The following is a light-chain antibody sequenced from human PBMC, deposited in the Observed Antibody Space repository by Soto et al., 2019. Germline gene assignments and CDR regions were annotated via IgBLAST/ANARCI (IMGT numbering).Light chain of an antibody. CDR2: GAS. Sequence: ETVMTQSPATLSVSPGERATLSCRASQSVSANLAWYQQKRGQGPRLLIYGASTRATGIPARFSGSGSGTDFTLTISSLQPEDFATYYCLQDYNYPRTFGQGTKVDIK. CDR1: QSVSAN. J-gene: IGKJ1*01. V-gene: IGKV3-15*01. CDR3: LQDYNYPRT.